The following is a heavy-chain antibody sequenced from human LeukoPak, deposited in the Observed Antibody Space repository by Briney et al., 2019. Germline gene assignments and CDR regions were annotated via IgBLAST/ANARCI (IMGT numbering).Heavy chain of an antibody. V-gene: IGHV4-4*07. CDR2: IYTSGST. Sequence: SETLSLTCTVSGGSISSYYWSWIRQPAGKGLEWIGRIYTSGSTNYNPSLKSRVTMPVDTSKNQFSLKLSSVTAADTAVYYCARDHVVVVVAATENWFDPWGQGTLVTVSS. D-gene: IGHD2-15*01. CDR1: GGSISSYY. CDR3: ARDHVVVVVAATENWFDP. J-gene: IGHJ5*02.